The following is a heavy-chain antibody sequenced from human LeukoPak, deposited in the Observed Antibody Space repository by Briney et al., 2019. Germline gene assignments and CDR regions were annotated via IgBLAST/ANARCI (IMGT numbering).Heavy chain of an antibody. CDR2: IYYSGST. Sequence: SETLSLTCTVSGGSISSYYWSWIRQPPGKGLEWIGYIYYSGSTNYNPSLKSRVTISVDTSKNQFSLKLSSVTAADTAVYYCARHESRGWSNVVYWGQGTLVTVSS. D-gene: IGHD6-19*01. CDR3: ARHESRGWSNVVY. CDR1: GGSISSYY. J-gene: IGHJ4*02. V-gene: IGHV4-59*08.